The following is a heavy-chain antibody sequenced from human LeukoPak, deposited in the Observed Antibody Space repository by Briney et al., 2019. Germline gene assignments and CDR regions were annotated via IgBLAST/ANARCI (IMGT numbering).Heavy chain of an antibody. V-gene: IGHV4-59*01. CDR2: IYYSGST. D-gene: IGHD2-15*01. Sequence: SETLSLTCAVYGGSFSSYYWSWIRQPPGKGLEWIGYIYYSGSTNYNPSLKSRVTISVDTSKNQVSLKLSSVTAADTAVYYCARGRILRIAKYYMDVWGKGTTVTISS. CDR1: GGSFSSYY. CDR3: ARGRILRIAKYYMDV. J-gene: IGHJ6*03.